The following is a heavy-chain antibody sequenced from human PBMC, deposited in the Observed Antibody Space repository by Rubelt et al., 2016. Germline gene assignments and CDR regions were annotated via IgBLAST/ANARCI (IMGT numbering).Heavy chain of an antibody. J-gene: IGHJ4*02. CDR2: MTGSSTNI. CDR1: GFTFSSYS. Sequence: EVQLVESGGGLVEPGGSLRLSCAASGFTFSSYSMNWVRQAPGKGLEWVSYMTGSSTNIHYADSGKGRFTISGDNAKNSLFLQMNSLRAEDTAVYYCASNHWRLGAPFFDYWGQGTPVTVSS. V-gene: IGHV3-48*04. D-gene: IGHD7-27*01. CDR3: ASNHWRLGAPFFDY.